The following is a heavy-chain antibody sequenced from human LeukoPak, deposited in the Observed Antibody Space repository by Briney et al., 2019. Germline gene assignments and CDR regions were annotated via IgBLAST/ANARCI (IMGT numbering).Heavy chain of an antibody. CDR2: ISSSSSYI. D-gene: IGHD2-2*01. V-gene: IGHV3-21*01. Sequence: GGSLRLSCAASGFTFSSYSMTWVRQAPGKGLEWVSSISSSSSYIYYADSVKGRFTISRDNAKNSLYLQMNSLRAEDTAVYYCARVYGYCSSTSCYNWFDPWGQGTLVTVSS. CDR1: GFTFSSYS. CDR3: ARVYGYCSSTSCYNWFDP. J-gene: IGHJ5*02.